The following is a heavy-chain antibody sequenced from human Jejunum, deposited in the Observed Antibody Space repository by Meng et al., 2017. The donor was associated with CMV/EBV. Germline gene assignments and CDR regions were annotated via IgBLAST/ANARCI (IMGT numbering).Heavy chain of an antibody. CDR1: YS. J-gene: IGHJ4*02. V-gene: IGHV3-21*01. Sequence: YSINWVRKAPGKGLEWVSSISDSSTYIYYADSVKGRFTVSRDNAKDSLYLQMNSLRAEDTAVYYCVRANRFCQITSCYGPYYFDYWGQGTLVTVSS. CDR2: ISDSSTYI. CDR3: VRANRFCQITSCYGPYYFDY. D-gene: IGHD2-2*01.